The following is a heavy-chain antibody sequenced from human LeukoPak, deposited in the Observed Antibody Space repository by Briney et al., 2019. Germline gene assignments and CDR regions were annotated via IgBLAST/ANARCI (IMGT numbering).Heavy chain of an antibody. CDR1: GFTFRSYE. Sequence: PGGSLRLSCVASGFTFRSYEMNWVRQAPGKGLEWVSFIYSDNTHYSDSVKGRFTISRDNSKNTLYLQMNSLRAEDTAVYYCARRAGAYSHPYDYWGQGTLVTVSS. CDR3: ARRAGAYSHPYDY. CDR2: IYSDNT. J-gene: IGHJ4*02. D-gene: IGHD4/OR15-4a*01. V-gene: IGHV3-53*01.